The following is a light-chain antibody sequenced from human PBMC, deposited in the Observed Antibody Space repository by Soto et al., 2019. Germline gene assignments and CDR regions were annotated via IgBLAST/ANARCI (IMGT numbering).Light chain of an antibody. CDR3: QQYNSYPLT. Sequence: DIQMTQSPSSLSASVGDRVTITCRASQGIRRWLAWYQQKPEKAPKPLIYATSSLQSGVPSRFSGSGSGTDFILTISSLQPEDFATYYCQQYNSYPLTFGGGTKVEIK. CDR2: ATS. V-gene: IGKV1D-16*01. J-gene: IGKJ4*01. CDR1: QGIRRW.